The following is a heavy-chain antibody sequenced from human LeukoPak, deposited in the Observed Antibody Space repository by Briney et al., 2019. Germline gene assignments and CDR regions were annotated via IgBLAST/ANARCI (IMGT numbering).Heavy chain of an antibody. D-gene: IGHD6-13*01. CDR3: ARGIAAAVNDAFDI. CDR1: GFTFSSYS. V-gene: IGHV3-48*01. J-gene: IGHJ3*02. Sequence: GGSLRLSCAASGFTFSSYSMNWARQAPGKGLEWVSYISSSSSTIYYADSVKGRFTISRDNAKNSLYLQMNSLRAEDTAVYYCARGIAAAVNDAFDIWGQGTMVTVSS. CDR2: ISSSSSTI.